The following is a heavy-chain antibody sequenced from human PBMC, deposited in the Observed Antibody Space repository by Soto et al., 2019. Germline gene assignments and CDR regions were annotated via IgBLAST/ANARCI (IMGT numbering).Heavy chain of an antibody. J-gene: IGHJ4*02. CDR3: AKDLCSSTSCDGDYFDY. V-gene: IGHV3-23*01. Sequence: GGSLRLSCAASGFTFSSYAMSWVRQAPGKGLEWVSAISGSGGSTYYADSVKGRFTIFRDNSKNTLYLQMNSLRAEDTAVYYCAKDLCSSTSCDGDYFDYWGQGTLVTVSS. CDR1: GFTFSSYA. CDR2: ISGSGGST. D-gene: IGHD2-2*01.